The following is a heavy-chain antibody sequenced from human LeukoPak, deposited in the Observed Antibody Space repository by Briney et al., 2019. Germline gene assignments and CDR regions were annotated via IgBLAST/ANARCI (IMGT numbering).Heavy chain of an antibody. D-gene: IGHD5-18*01. CDR3: ARVPERGYSYGSLGY. J-gene: IGHJ4*02. V-gene: IGHV4-34*01. CDR1: GGSFSGYY. Sequence: SETLFLTCAVYGGSFSGYYWSWIRQPPGKGLEWIGEINHSGSTNYNPSLKSRVTISVDTSKNQFSLKLSSVTAADTAVYYCARVPERGYSYGSLGYWGQGTLVTVSS. CDR2: INHSGST.